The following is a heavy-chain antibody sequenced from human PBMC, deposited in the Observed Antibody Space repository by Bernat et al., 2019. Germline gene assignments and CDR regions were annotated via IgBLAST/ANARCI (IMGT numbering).Heavy chain of an antibody. J-gene: IGHJ5*02. D-gene: IGHD3-3*01. CDR1: GYSISSGYY. CDR2: IYHSGST. Sequence: QVQLQESGPGLVKPSETLSLTCAVSGYSISSGYYWGWIRQPPGKGLEWIGSIYHSGSTYYNPSLKSRVTISVDTSKNQFSLKLGSVTAADTAVYYCARDSYDFWSGYYRWFDPWGQGTLVTVSS. CDR3: ARDSYDFWSGYYRWFDP. V-gene: IGHV4-38-2*02.